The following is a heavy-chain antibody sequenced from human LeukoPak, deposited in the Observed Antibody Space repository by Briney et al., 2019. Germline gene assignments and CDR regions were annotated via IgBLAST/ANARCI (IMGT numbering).Heavy chain of an antibody. D-gene: IGHD3-3*01. CDR1: GFSLSTRGVG. CDR2: IYWYDNK. V-gene: IGHV2-5*01. J-gene: IGHJ4*02. CDR3: AHSIRFWECFDY. Sequence: SGPTLVKPTQPLTLTCTFSGFSLSTRGVGVGWIRQPPSKALEWFALIYWYDNKRYSPPRKSRLTITKDTSKNQVVLTMANMDPVDTATYYCAHSIRFWECFDYWGQGTLVTVSS.